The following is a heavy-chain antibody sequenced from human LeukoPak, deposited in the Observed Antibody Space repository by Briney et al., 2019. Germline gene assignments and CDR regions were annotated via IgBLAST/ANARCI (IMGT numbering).Heavy chain of an antibody. J-gene: IGHJ5*02. D-gene: IGHD3-10*01. Sequence: GASVKVSCKPSGYTFTGYYMHWVRQAPGQGLEWMGWMNPNSGGTNYAQKFQGRVTMTRDTSISTAYMELSRLRSDDTAVYYCARGRLGTWFGELKAWGQGTLVTVSS. CDR1: GYTFTGYY. CDR2: MNPNSGGT. CDR3: ARGRLGTWFGELKA. V-gene: IGHV1-2*02.